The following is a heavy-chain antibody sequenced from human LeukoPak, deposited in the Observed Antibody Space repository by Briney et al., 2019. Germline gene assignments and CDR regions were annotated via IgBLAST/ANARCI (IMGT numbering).Heavy chain of an antibody. D-gene: IGHD2-15*01. J-gene: IGHJ4*02. CDR3: AYCSGGDCYAGLDY. CDR2: ISDSGFT. V-gene: IGHV3-23*01. Sequence: GGSLRLSCAASGFSFSTYGMSWVRQAPGKGLEWVSIISDSGFTYYADSVKGRFTISRDNSKNTLYLQMNSLRAEDTAVYYCAYCSGGDCYAGLDYWGQGTLVTVSS. CDR1: GFSFSTYG.